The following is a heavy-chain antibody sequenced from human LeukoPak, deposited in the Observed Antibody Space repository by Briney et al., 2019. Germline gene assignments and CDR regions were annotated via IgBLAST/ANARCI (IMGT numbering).Heavy chain of an antibody. CDR2: ISAYNGNT. Sequence: ASVKVSCKASGYTFTSYGISWVRQAPGQGLEWMGWISAYNGNTNYAQKLQGRVTMTTDTSTSTAYMELRSLRSDDTAVYYCARAGVRGYYYGSGSYSDYWGQGTLVTVPS. J-gene: IGHJ4*02. CDR3: ARAGVRGYYYGSGSYSDY. CDR1: GYTFTSYG. D-gene: IGHD3-10*01. V-gene: IGHV1-18*01.